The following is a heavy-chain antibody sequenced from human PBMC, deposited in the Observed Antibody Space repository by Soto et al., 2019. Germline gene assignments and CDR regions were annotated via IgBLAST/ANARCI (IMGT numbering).Heavy chain of an antibody. Sequence: KASETLSLTCTVSGGSISSYYWSWIRQPAGKGLEWIGRIYTSGSTNYNPSLKSRVTMSVDTSKNQFSLKLSSVTAADTAMYYCARDRYCSGGSCYPTYYYYGMDVWGQGTTVTVSS. CDR2: IYTSGST. CDR3: ARDRYCSGGSCYPTYYYYGMDV. J-gene: IGHJ6*02. V-gene: IGHV4-4*07. CDR1: GGSISSYY. D-gene: IGHD2-15*01.